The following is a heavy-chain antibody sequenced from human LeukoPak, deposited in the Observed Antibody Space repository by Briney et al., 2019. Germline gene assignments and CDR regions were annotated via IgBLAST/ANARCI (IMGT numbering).Heavy chain of an antibody. CDR3: ARVDEGGYYYYGMDV. D-gene: IGHD3-16*01. Sequence: SETLSLTCTVSAGSISSYYWSWIRQPPGKGLEWIGYIYSSGSTNYNPSLKSRVTISVDTSKNQFSLKLSSVTAADTAVYYCARVDEGGYYYYGMDVWGQGTTVTVSS. J-gene: IGHJ6*02. V-gene: IGHV4-59*01. CDR1: AGSISSYY. CDR2: IYSSGST.